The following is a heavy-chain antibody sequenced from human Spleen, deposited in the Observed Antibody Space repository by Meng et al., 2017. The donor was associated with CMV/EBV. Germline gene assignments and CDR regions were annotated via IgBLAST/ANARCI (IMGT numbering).Heavy chain of an antibody. CDR1: GITVSRSY. D-gene: IGHD3-22*01. V-gene: IGHV3-53*01. CDR2: IYAGGKT. Sequence: GESLKISCAASGITVSRSYINWVRQGPGKGLEWVSAIYAGGKTYYADSVKGRFTISRDNSKNTLYLQMNSLRAEDTAVYYCAKYLVVVITYFDYWGQGTLVTVSS. J-gene: IGHJ4*02. CDR3: AKYLVVVITYFDY.